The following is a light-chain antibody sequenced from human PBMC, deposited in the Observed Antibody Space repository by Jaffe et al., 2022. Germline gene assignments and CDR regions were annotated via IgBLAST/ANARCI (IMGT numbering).Light chain of an antibody. V-gene: IGLV2-8*01. Sequence: QSALTQPPSASGSPGQSVTISCAGTSSDVGGYNYVSWYQQHPGKAPKLIIHAVSKRPSGVPDRFSGSRSGNTASLTVSGLQAEDEADYYCSSYAGTDNFVFGTGTKVTVL. CDR1: SSDVGGYNY. CDR3: SSYAGTDNFV. J-gene: IGLJ1*01. CDR2: AVS.